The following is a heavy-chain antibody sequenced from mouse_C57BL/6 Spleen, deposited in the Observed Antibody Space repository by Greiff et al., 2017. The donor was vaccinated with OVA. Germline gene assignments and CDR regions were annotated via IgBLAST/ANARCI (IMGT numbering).Heavy chain of an antibody. V-gene: IGHV14-1*01. J-gene: IGHJ3*01. D-gene: IGHD3-2*02. CDR3: TPTAQATYSWFAY. Sequence: VQLQQSGAELVRPGASVKLSCTASGFNIKDYYMHWVKQRPEQGLEWIGRIDPEDGDTEYAPKFQGKATMTADTSSNTAYLQLSSLTSEDTAVYYCTPTAQATYSWFAYWGQGTLVTVSA. CDR1: GFNIKDYY. CDR2: IDPEDGDT.